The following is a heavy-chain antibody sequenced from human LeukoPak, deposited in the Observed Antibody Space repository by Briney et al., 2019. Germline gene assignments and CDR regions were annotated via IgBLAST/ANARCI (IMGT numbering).Heavy chain of an antibody. Sequence: GGSLRLFCAASGLTVSSSYIRLVRQAPGKGLEWVSTIHSGGTTYYADSVKGRFSISRDNSMTALYLQVNSLRAEDTAFYSCARTRGYSFDCWGPGTLVTVSS. D-gene: IGHD5-18*01. CDR1: GLTVSSSY. CDR2: IHSGGTT. V-gene: IGHV3-53*01. CDR3: ARTRGYSFDC. J-gene: IGHJ4*02.